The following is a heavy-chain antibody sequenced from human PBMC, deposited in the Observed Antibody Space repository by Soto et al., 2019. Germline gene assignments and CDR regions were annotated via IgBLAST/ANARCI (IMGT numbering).Heavy chain of an antibody. CDR3: ARAQYTGSYFDACDV. V-gene: IGHV3-33*03. D-gene: IGHD1-26*01. CDR1: GFSFISYG. Sequence: PGGSLRLSCGASGFSFISYGMHWVRQAPGKGLDWVAVIWYDGSNKYYAESVKGRFTISRDNSKNTLYVQMNSLTVEDTAVYYCARAQYTGSYFDACDVWGQGTMVTVSS. J-gene: IGHJ3*01. CDR2: IWYDGSNK.